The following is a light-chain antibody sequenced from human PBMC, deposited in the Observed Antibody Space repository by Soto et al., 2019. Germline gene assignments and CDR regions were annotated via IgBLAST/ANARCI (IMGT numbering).Light chain of an antibody. J-gene: IGKJ1*01. CDR1: QSISSW. CDR3: QQYNGYPWS. CDR2: RAS. Sequence: DIQMTQSPSTLSASVGDRVTISCRASQSISSWLAWYQRKPGKAPKLLIYRASILESGVPSSFSGSGSGTEFTLTISSLQPDDLATYYCQQYNGYPWSFGQGTKVEV. V-gene: IGKV1-5*03.